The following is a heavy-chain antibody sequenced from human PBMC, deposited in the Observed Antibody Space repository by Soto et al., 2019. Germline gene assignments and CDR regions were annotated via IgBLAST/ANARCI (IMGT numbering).Heavy chain of an antibody. J-gene: IGHJ4*02. CDR2: SIPILGIA. CDR3: ATHSNYGDYELDY. CDR1: GGTFSSYT. Sequence: QVQLVQSGAEVKKPGSSVKVSCKASGGTFSSYTISWVRPAPGQGLEWMGRSIPILGIANYPQEFQGRVTITADKSTSTADMELSSLRSEDTAVYYCATHSNYGDYELDYWGQGTLVTVSS. D-gene: IGHD4-17*01. V-gene: IGHV1-69*02.